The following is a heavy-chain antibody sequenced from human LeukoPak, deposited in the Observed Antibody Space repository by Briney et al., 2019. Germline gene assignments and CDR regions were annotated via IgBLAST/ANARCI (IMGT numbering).Heavy chain of an antibody. D-gene: IGHD3-10*01. CDR2: IIPIFGTA. CDR1: GGTFSSYA. V-gene: IGHV1-69*13. Sequence: GASVKVSCKASGGTFSSYAISWVRQAPGQGLEWMGGIIPIFGTANYAQKFQGRVTITADESTSTAYMELSSLRSEDTAVYYCARDPGSLWFGAPNNWFDPWGQGTLVTVSS. J-gene: IGHJ5*02. CDR3: ARDPGSLWFGAPNNWFDP.